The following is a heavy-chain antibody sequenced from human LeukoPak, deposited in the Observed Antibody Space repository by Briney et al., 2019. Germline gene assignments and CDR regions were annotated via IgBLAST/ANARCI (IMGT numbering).Heavy chain of an antibody. CDR1: GFTFSSYA. Sequence: GGSLRLSCAASGFTFSSYAMHWVRQAPGKGLEWVAVISYDGSNKYYADSVKGRFTISRDNSKNTLYLQMNSLRAEDTAVYYCARDRGGDWFDFDYWGQGTLVTVSS. D-gene: IGHD2-21*02. CDR3: ARDRGGDWFDFDY. CDR2: ISYDGSNK. J-gene: IGHJ4*02. V-gene: IGHV3-30-3*01.